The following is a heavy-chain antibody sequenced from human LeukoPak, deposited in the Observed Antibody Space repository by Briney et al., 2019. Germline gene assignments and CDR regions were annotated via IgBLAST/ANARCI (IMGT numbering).Heavy chain of an antibody. D-gene: IGHD2/OR15-2a*01. V-gene: IGHV3-23*01. CDR1: GFTFSRYA. J-gene: IGHJ4*02. CDR2: ISGSDGRT. Sequence: GGSLRLSCAASGFTFSRYAMSWVRQAPGKGLECVSSISGSDGRTYYADSVKGRFTISRDNSKNTLYLQMNTLRAEDTAVYYCARAGNIRFDYWGQGTLVTVSS. CDR3: ARAGNIRFDY.